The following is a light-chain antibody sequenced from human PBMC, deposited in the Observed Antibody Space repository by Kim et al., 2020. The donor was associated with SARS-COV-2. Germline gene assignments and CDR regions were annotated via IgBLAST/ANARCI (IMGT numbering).Light chain of an antibody. CDR1: KLGDKV. V-gene: IGLV3-1*01. Sequence: VSPRQTGDFTCFGEKLGDKVVFWYEKRPGRAPVLVIYQDAKRPSGIPERFSGSSSENTATLTISETQAMDEADYYCQTWDSSSGVFGTGTKVTVL. J-gene: IGLJ1*01. CDR2: QDA. CDR3: QTWDSSSGV.